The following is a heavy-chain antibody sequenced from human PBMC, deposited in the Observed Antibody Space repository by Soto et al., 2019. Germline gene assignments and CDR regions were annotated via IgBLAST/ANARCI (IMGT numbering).Heavy chain of an antibody. J-gene: IGHJ1*01. CDR2: IIPIFCTA. CDR1: VATFGSYS. Sequence: SVKVSSKASVATFGSYSIRWVREAPGQCLEWMGGIIPIFCTANYAQKFQGRVTITADESTSTAYMELSSLRSEDTAVYYCARAYLSDDSSGYYYRAGYFQNWGQGTLVTVSS. V-gene: IGHV1-69*13. CDR3: ARAYLSDDSSGYYYRAGYFQN. D-gene: IGHD3-22*01.